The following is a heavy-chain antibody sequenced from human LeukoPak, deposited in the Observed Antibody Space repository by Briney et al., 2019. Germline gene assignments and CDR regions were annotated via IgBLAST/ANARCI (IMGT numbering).Heavy chain of an antibody. Sequence: SETLSLTCTGSGGSISSYYWSWIRQPAGKGLEWIGRIYTSGSTNNPSLKSRVTMSVDTSKNQFSLKLSSVTAADTAVYYCARKGSSLEFDYWGQGTLVTVSS. D-gene: IGHD6-6*01. CDR1: GGSISSYY. V-gene: IGHV4-4*07. CDR2: IYTSGST. J-gene: IGHJ4*02. CDR3: ARKGSSLEFDY.